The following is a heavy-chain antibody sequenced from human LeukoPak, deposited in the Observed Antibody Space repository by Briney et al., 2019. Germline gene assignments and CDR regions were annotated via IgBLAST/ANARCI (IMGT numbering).Heavy chain of an antibody. CDR1: GFTFSSHA. J-gene: IGHJ4*02. V-gene: IGHV3-23*01. CDR3: ARVEVVRGYYYFDY. CDR2: IAISGDNT. D-gene: IGHD3-10*01. Sequence: GGSLRLSCAVSGFTFSSHAMSWVRQAPGKGLEWVSSIAISGDNTLYADSVKGRFTISRDNSKNTLYLQMNSLRAEDTAVCYCARVEVVRGYYYFDYWGQGTLVTVSS.